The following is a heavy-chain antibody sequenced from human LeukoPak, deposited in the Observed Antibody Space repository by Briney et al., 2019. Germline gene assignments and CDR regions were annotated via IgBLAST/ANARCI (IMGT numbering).Heavy chain of an antibody. CDR3: ARVVYSGYDFRGAMDV. Sequence: SETLSLTCTVSGGSISSGSYYWSWIRQPPGTGLEWVGYIYYTGSTNHNPSLKSRVTISVDTSKNQFSLKLSSVTAADTAVYYCARVVYSGYDFRGAMDVWGKGTTVTVSS. J-gene: IGHJ6*03. CDR2: IYYTGST. D-gene: IGHD5-12*01. CDR1: GGSISSGSYY. V-gene: IGHV4-61*01.